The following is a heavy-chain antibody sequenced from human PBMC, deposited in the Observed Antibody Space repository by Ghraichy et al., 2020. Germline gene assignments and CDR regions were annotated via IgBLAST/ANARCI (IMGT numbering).Heavy chain of an antibody. D-gene: IGHD1-26*01. CDR1: GGSISSYY. Sequence: SETLSLTCTVSGGSISSYYWSWIRQPPGKGLEWIGYIYYSGSTNYNPSLKSRVTISVDTSKNQFSLKLSSVTAADTAVYYCARGPSGSYHGFDYWGQGTLVTVSS. J-gene: IGHJ4*02. CDR2: IYYSGST. CDR3: ARGPSGSYHGFDY. V-gene: IGHV4-59*01.